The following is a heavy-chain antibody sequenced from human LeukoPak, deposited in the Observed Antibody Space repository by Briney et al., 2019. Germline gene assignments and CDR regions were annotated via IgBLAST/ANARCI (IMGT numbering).Heavy chain of an antibody. D-gene: IGHD1-26*01. CDR1: GFTFTDYA. CDR3: AEEVGNTYPTFDY. V-gene: IGHV3-23*01. Sequence: GGSLRLSCAVSGFTFTDYAMTWVRQAPGKGLEWVSGISGAGGGTYYAASVKGRFTISRDNSKNTLYLQMNSLRAEDTAVYYCAEEVGNTYPTFDYWGQGTLVTVSS. CDR2: ISGAGGGT. J-gene: IGHJ4*02.